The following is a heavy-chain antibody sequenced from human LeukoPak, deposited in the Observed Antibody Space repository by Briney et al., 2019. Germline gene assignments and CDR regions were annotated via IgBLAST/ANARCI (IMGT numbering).Heavy chain of an antibody. Sequence: SETLSLTCAVYGGSFSGYYWSWIRQPPGKGLEWIGEINHSGSTNYNPSLKSRVTISVDTSKNQFSLKLSSVTAADTAVYYCARRVGSSWSFGNAFDIWGQGTMVTVSS. CDR2: INHSGST. CDR1: GGSFSGYY. V-gene: IGHV4-34*01. D-gene: IGHD6-13*01. CDR3: ARRVGSSWSFGNAFDI. J-gene: IGHJ3*02.